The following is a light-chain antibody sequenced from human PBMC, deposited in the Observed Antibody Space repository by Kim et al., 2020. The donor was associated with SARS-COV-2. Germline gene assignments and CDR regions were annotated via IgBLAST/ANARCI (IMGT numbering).Light chain of an antibody. J-gene: IGKJ1*01. CDR1: QDIANS. Sequence: DIQMTQSPSSLSASVGDRVTITCRASQDIANSLAWYQQKPGKVPKVLIYAASTLQSGVPSRFSGSGSGTEFTLTIGSLQTEDAATYYCQKYNSAPWTFGTGTKVDIK. CDR3: QKYNSAPWT. CDR2: AAS. V-gene: IGKV1-27*01.